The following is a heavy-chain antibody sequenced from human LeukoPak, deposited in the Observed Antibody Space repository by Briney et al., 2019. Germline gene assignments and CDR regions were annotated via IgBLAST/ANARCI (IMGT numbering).Heavy chain of an antibody. CDR1: GGSISSSSYY. CDR2: IYYSGST. CDR3: ARQGLRYFDWLLSLRGAFDY. J-gene: IGHJ4*02. D-gene: IGHD3-9*01. V-gene: IGHV4-39*01. Sequence: SETLSLTCTVSGGSISSSSYYWGWIRQPPGKGLEWIGSIYYSGSTYYNPSLKSRVTISVDTSKNQLSLKLSSVTAADTAVYYCARQGLRYFDWLLSLRGAFDYWGQGTLVTVSS.